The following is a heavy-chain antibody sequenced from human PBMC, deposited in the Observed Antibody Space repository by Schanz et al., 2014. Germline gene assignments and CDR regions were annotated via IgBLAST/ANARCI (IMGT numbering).Heavy chain of an antibody. J-gene: IGHJ5*02. Sequence: EVQLVESGGGLIQPGGSLRLSCAVSGFTVSGNYMSWVRQVPGKGLEWVAGLSWNRRSVGYADSVKGRFTISRDNSRNTLYLQMDSLRDEDTALYYCAKVVASGPTTGPFDPWGQGTLVTVSS. CDR1: GFTVSGNY. V-gene: IGHV3-66*03. CDR3: AKVVASGPTTGPFDP. D-gene: IGHD1-26*01. CDR2: LSWNRRSV.